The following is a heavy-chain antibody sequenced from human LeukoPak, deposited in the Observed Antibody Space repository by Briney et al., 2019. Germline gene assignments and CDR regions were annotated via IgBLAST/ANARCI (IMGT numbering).Heavy chain of an antibody. Sequence: GGSLRLSCAASGFTFSSYWMYWVRQVPGKGLECVSRINTDGSSTTYGESVKGRFTMSRDNAKNTLYLQMNSLRAEDAAVYYCARRQGPGLLDYWGQGTPVTVSS. CDR1: GFTFSSYW. J-gene: IGHJ4*02. CDR3: ARRQGPGLLDY. V-gene: IGHV3-74*01. CDR2: INTDGSST.